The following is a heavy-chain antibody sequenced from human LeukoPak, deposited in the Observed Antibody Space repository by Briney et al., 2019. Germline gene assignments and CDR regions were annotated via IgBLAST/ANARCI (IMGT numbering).Heavy chain of an antibody. V-gene: IGHV4-59*01. CDR1: GGSISSYY. Sequence: PSETLSLTCTVSGGSISSYYWNWIRQPPGKGLVWIGFIYYSGNTNYNPSLKSRVTISVDTSKNQFSLNLTSVTAADTAVYYCARFTPQGYGWGGYNRFDPWGQGTLVTVSS. CDR2: IYYSGNT. CDR3: ARFTPQGYGWGGYNRFDP. J-gene: IGHJ5*02. D-gene: IGHD3-16*01.